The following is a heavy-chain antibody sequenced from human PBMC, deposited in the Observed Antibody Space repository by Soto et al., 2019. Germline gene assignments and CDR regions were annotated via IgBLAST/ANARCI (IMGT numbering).Heavy chain of an antibody. CDR2: LSGTGYST. CDR3: AKDGDYVAFDI. V-gene: IGHV3-23*01. J-gene: IGHJ3*02. CDR1: GFAFIGYA. Sequence: GGSLRLSCAASGFAFIGYAITWVRQAAGKGLEWVSSLSGTGYSTYYADSVKGRFTVSRDNSKNTLYLQMNSLRAEDTAVYYCAKDGDYVAFDIWGQGTMVTVSS. D-gene: IGHD4-17*01.